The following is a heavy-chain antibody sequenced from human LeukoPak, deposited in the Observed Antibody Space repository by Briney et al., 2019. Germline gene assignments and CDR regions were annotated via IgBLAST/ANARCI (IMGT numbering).Heavy chain of an antibody. J-gene: IGHJ4*02. V-gene: IGHV3-23*01. D-gene: IGHD4-17*01. Sequence: GSLRLSCAASGFTFSSHGMCWVRQAPGRGMEGVSSISIGGDTTYSDSVKGRFTISRDNSKNTLYLQLDSLRAEDTAIYYCAKEIRPNDCWGQGTLVTVSS. CDR2: ISIGGDTT. CDR1: GFTFSSHG. CDR3: AKEIRPNDC.